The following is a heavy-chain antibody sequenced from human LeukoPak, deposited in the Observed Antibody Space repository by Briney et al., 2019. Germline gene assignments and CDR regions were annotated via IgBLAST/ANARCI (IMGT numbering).Heavy chain of an antibody. CDR1: GGSISTGGYF. D-gene: IGHD1-26*01. CDR3: ARLRGGSYYQFDP. CDR2: IYYSGST. J-gene: IGHJ5*02. V-gene: IGHV4-61*08. Sequence: PSETLSLTCTVSGGSISTGGYFWTWIRLPPGKGLEWIGYIYYSGSTNYNPSLKSRVTISVDTSKNQFSLKLSSVTAADTAVYYCARLRGGSYYQFDPWGQGTLVTVSS.